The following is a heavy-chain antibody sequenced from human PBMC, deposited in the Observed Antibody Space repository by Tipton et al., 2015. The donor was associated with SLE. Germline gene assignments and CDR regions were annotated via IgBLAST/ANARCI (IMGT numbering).Heavy chain of an antibody. CDR3: ARQSGYDFP. D-gene: IGHD5-12*01. CDR2: IYYSGST. Sequence: TLSLTCTVSGGSISSSTYYWGWIRQPPGKGLEWIGTIYYSGSTYYNPSLKSRVTISVDTSKNQFSLKLSSVTAADTAVYYCARQSGYDFPWGQGTLVTVSS. CDR1: GGSISSSTYY. J-gene: IGHJ5*02. V-gene: IGHV4-39*01.